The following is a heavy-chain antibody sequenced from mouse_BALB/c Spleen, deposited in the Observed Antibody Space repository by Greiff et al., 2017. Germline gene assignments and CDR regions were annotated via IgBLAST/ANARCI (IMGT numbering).Heavy chain of an antibody. CDR3: DREYYGSSYSFAY. J-gene: IGHJ3*01. D-gene: IGHD1-1*01. CDR2: INSNGGST. CDR1: GFTFSSYG. V-gene: IGHV5-6-3*01. Sequence: EVKLVESGGGLVQPGGSLKLSCAASGFTFSSYGMSWVRQTPDKGLELVATINSNGGSTYYPDSVKGRFTISRDNAKNTLYLQMSSLKSEDTAMSYCDREYYGSSYSFAYWGQGTPVTVSA.